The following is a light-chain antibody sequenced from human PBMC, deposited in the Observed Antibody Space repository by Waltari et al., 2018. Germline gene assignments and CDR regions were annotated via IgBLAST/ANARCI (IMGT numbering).Light chain of an antibody. V-gene: IGLV2-11*01. CDR3: CSYAGTYTYV. J-gene: IGLJ1*01. Sequence: QSALTQPRSVSGSPGQSVTISCTRTSRDVGAPQYVSWFQQHPGGAPKLLIFDVTERPSGVPDRFSGSKSANTASLTISGLQPDDEADYYCCSYAGTYTYVFGPGTSVTVL. CDR1: SRDVGAPQY. CDR2: DVT.